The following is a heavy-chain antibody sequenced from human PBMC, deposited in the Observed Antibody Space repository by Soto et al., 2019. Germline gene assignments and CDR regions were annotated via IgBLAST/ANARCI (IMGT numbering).Heavy chain of an antibody. V-gene: IGHV4-30-4*01. CDR1: GGSTSSDNY. CDR2: IYYSGNT. Sequence: QVQLQESGPGLVKPSQTLSLTCTVSGGSTSSDNYWSWIRQPPGKGLEWIGHIYYSGNTDYNPSLKSRLAISTDTSKNQFSLKLSSVTAADTAVYFCAREGGESSDGLYYFDSWGQGSLVTVSS. CDR3: AREGGESSDGLYYFDS. J-gene: IGHJ4*02. D-gene: IGHD3-16*01.